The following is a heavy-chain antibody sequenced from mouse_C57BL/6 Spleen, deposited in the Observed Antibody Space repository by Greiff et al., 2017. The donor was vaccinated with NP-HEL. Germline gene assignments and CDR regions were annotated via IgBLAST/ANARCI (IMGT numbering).Heavy chain of an antibody. CDR2: IDPENGDT. D-gene: IGHD1-1*01. CDR3: TTSTEGY. CDR1: GFNIKDDY. Sequence: DVKLVESGAELVRPGASVKLSCTASGFNIKDDYMHWVKQRPEQGLEWIGWIDPENGDTEYASKFQGKATITADTSSNTAYLQLSSLTSEDTAVYYCTTSTEGYWGQGTTLTVSS. J-gene: IGHJ2*01. V-gene: IGHV14-4*01.